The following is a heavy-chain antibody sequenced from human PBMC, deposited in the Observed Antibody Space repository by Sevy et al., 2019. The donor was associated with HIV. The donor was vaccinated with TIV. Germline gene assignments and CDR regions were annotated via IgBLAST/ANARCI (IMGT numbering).Heavy chain of an antibody. D-gene: IGHD2-15*01. CDR2: ITSKAGGGTT. Sequence: GGSLRLSCAASRFTFSNAWMSWVRQSPGKGLEWVGRITSKAGGGTTYYATIVKGKFTISRDDSRDILYLQLNSLETEDTAVYYCTTDHRRDGIVVVPFEYWGQGTLVTVSS. CDR3: TTDHRRDGIVVVPFEY. J-gene: IGHJ4*02. V-gene: IGHV3-15*01. CDR1: RFTFSNAW.